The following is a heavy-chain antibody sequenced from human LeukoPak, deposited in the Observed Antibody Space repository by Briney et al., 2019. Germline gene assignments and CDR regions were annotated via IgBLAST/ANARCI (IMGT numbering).Heavy chain of an antibody. V-gene: IGHV4-34*01. CDR2: IHHSGST. D-gene: IGHD2-15*01. CDR1: GGSFSGYY. Sequence: SETLSLTCAVYGGSFSGYYWSWIRQPPGKGLEWIGEIHHSGSTNYNPSLKSRVTISVDTSKNQFSLKLSSVTAADTAVYYCARDQDIGYWSLGAWGQGTLVIVSS. J-gene: IGHJ4*02. CDR3: ARDQDIGYWSLGA.